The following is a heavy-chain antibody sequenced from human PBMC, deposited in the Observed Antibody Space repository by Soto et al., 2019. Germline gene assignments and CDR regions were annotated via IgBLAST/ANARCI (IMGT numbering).Heavy chain of an antibody. CDR2: IHYSGKT. Sequence: PSETLSLTCTVSSGPFSSGNYYWGWVRQTPGKGLEWIAAIHYSGKTSYNSSLKSRVTISVDTSKQQFSLKVDSVTAADTAVYYCASFYNDILRDDTIDTWGQENMLTVSS. J-gene: IGHJ3*02. D-gene: IGHD2-21*01. CDR1: SGPFSSGNYY. CDR3: ASFYNDILRDDTIDT. V-gene: IGHV4-39*01.